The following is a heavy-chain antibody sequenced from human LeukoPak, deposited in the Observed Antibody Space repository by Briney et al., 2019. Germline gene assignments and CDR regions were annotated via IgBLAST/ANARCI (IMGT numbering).Heavy chain of an antibody. D-gene: IGHD3-10*01. V-gene: IGHV1-18*01. CDR2: ISAYNGNT. CDR3: ARGLNHNYYGSGSYYDKYGMDV. Sequence: ASVKVSCKASGYTFTSSGISWVRQAPGQGLEWMGWISAYNGNTNYAQKLQGRVTMTTDTSTSTAYMELRSLRSDDTAVYYCARGLNHNYYGSGSYYDKYGMDVWGQGTTVTVSS. CDR1: GYTFTSSG. J-gene: IGHJ6*02.